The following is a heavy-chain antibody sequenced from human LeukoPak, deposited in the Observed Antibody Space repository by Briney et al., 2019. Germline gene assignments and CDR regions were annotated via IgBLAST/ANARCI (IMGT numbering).Heavy chain of an antibody. D-gene: IGHD7-27*01. V-gene: IGHV1-2*02. CDR1: GYTFTGYY. Sequence: GASVKVSCKASGYTFTGYYMHWVRQAPGQGLEWMGWINPNSGGTNYAQKFQDRVTMTRDMSTSTVYMELSSLRSEDTAVYYCARGLGPPLETRRLFDYWGQGTLVTVSS. CDR2: INPNSGGT. J-gene: IGHJ4*02. CDR3: ARGLGPPLETRRLFDY.